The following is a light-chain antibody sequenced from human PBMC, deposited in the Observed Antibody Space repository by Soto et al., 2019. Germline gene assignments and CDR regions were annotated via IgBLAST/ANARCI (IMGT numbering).Light chain of an antibody. CDR1: QSVSSS. J-gene: IGKJ5*01. CDR2: DAS. Sequence: EIVLTQSPATLSLSPGERATLSCRASQSVSSSLAWYQQKPGQAPRLLIYDASSRATGIPARFSGSGSGTDFTLTISSLEPEDFAVYYCQHRTNWITFGQGTRLEI. CDR3: QHRTNWIT. V-gene: IGKV3-11*01.